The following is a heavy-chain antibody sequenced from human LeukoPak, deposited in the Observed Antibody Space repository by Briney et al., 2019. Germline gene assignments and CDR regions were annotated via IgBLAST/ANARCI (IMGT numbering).Heavy chain of an antibody. CDR3: AKAEGYDILTGLDY. CDR1: GFTFSSYA. V-gene: IGHV3-23*01. D-gene: IGHD3-9*01. J-gene: IGHJ4*02. Sequence: PGGSLRLSCATSGFTFSSYARSWVRQAPGKGLEWVSGIGASGGSTYYADSVKGRFTISRDNSKNTLYLQMNRLRTEDTAVYYCAKAEGYDILTGLDYWGQGTLVTVSS. CDR2: IGASGGST.